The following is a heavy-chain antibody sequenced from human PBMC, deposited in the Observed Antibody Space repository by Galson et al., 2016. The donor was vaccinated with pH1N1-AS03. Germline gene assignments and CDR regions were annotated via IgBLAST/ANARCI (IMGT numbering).Heavy chain of an antibody. CDR3: ARGWGAAAGYFDH. CDR1: GFSLTSPGVC. V-gene: IGHV2-70*20. Sequence: PALVKPTQTLTLTCSFSGFSLTSPGVCVTWVRQPPGKALEWLATIDSDDDKYYTTSLKTRLTISKDTSKNQVVLTMTNMDPVDTATYYCARGWGAAAGYFDHWGPGNLVVGSS. J-gene: IGHJ4*02. D-gene: IGHD6-13*01. CDR2: IDSDDDK.